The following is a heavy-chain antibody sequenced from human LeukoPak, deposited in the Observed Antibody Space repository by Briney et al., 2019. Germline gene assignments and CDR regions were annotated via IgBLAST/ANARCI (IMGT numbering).Heavy chain of an antibody. CDR1: GYTFTSYA. J-gene: IGHJ4*02. Sequence: SVKVSCKASGYTFTSYAMNWVRQAPGQGLERMGGIIPIFGTANYAQKFQGRVTMTRDTSTSTVYMELSSLRSEDTAVYYCASKSISGYSYGLNYWGQGTLVTVSS. D-gene: IGHD5-18*01. CDR3: ASKSISGYSYGLNY. V-gene: IGHV1-69*05. CDR2: IIPIFGTA.